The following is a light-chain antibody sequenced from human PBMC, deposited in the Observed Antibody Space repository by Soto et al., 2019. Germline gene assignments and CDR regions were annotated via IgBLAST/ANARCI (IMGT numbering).Light chain of an antibody. V-gene: IGKV1-5*01. Sequence: DIQMTQSPSTLSASVGGRVVITCRASQIITTWLAWYQQKPGKAPKLLIYDASSLESGVPSRFSGSGSGTEFTLTISRLQPDDFATYYCQQYNDYWTFGQGTKV. CDR3: QQYNDYWT. CDR2: DAS. J-gene: IGKJ1*01. CDR1: QIITTW.